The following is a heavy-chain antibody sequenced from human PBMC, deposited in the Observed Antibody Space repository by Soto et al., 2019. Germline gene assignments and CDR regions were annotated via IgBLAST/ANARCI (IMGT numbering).Heavy chain of an antibody. D-gene: IGHD2-2*01. V-gene: IGHV3-48*01. Sequence: EVQLVESGGGLVQPGGSLRLSCAASGFTFSSYSMNWVRQAPGKGLEWDSYISSSSSTIYYADSVKGRFTISRDNAKNSLYLQMNSLRAEDTAVYYCARGPYCSSTSCYFPYYFDYWGQGTLVTVSS. CDR3: ARGPYCSSTSCYFPYYFDY. CDR1: GFTFSSYS. J-gene: IGHJ4*02. CDR2: ISSSSSTI.